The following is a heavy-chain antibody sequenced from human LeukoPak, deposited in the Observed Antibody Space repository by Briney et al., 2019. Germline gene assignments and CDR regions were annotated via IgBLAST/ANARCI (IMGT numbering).Heavy chain of an antibody. J-gene: IGHJ4*02. CDR1: GFTFDDYA. D-gene: IGHD3-22*01. Sequence: GGSLRLSCAASGFTFDDYAMHWVRQAPGKGLEWVSLISWDGGSTYYADSVKGRFTISRDNSKNSLYLQMNSLRAEDTALYYCAKDNPDSSGYYPDYWGQGTLVTVSS. CDR3: AKDNPDSSGYYPDY. V-gene: IGHV3-43D*03. CDR2: ISWDGGST.